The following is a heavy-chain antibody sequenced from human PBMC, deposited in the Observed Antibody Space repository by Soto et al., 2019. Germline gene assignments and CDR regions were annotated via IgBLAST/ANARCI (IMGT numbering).Heavy chain of an antibody. V-gene: IGHV4-4*01. CDR2: IYHSGST. CDR1: GGSISSSNW. D-gene: IGHD3-10*01. CDR3: ARPKRRGLGELLGDYYYYGMDV. Sequence: ETLSLTCAVSGGSISSSNWWSWVRQPPGKGLEWIGEIYHSGSTNYNPSLKSRVTISVDKSKNQFSLKLSSVTAADTAVNCCARPKRRGLGELLGDYYYYGMDVCGQGTTGT. J-gene: IGHJ6*02.